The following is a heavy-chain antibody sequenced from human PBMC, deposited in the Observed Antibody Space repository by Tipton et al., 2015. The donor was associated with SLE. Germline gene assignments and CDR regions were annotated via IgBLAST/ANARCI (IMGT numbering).Heavy chain of an antibody. CDR3: ARHRSGEDWFDP. CDR1: GGSITSHY. Sequence: TLSLTCTLSGGSITSHYWSWIRQPPGKGLEWIGYIYLGSSNYNPSLKSRVTISVDTSKNQFSLKLSSVTASDTAVYFCARHRSGEDWFDPWGLGTPVTVSS. CDR2: IYLGSS. D-gene: IGHD3-3*01. V-gene: IGHV4-59*08. J-gene: IGHJ5*02.